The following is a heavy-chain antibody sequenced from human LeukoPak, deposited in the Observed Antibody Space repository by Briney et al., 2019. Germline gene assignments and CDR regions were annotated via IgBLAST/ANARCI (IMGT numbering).Heavy chain of an antibody. D-gene: IGHD3-3*01. CDR2: ISSGSEK. V-gene: IGHV3-30*04. CDR1: GFTFSIFP. Sequence: GRSLRLSCEASGFTFSIFPMHWVRPAPGKGLEWVALISSGSEKYYADSVKGRFTISRDNSKTMLYLQMNSLRADDTAVYYCARDLELSAVYYFDSWGQGTLVIVSS. J-gene: IGHJ4*02. CDR3: ARDLELSAVYYFDS.